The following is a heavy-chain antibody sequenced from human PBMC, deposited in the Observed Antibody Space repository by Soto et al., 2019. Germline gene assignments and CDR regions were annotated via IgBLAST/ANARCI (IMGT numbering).Heavy chain of an antibody. CDR1: GFTFSDYD. D-gene: IGHD5-18*01. Sequence: GGSLRLSCAASGFTFSDYDMSWIRQAPGKGLEWVSYTSSSGSTIYYADSVKGRFTMSRDNAKNSMYLQMNSLRTEDTALYYFAKGFIQLWNVGAFDIWGQGTMVTVSS. CDR3: AKGFIQLWNVGAFDI. J-gene: IGHJ3*02. CDR2: TSSSGSTI. V-gene: IGHV3-11*01.